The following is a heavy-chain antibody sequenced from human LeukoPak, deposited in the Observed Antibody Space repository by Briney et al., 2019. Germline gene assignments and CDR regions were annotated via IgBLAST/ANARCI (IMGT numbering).Heavy chain of an antibody. V-gene: IGHV5-10-1*01. CDR1: GYSFTSYW. D-gene: IGHD5-12*01. J-gene: IGHJ6*02. CDR2: IDPSDSYT. Sequence: GESLKISCKGSGYSFTSYWISWVRQMPGKGLEWMGRIDPSDSYTNYSPSFQGHVTISADKSISTAYLQWSSLKASDTAMYYCVRQVANYYYYGMDVWGQGTTVTVSS. CDR3: VRQVANYYYYGMDV.